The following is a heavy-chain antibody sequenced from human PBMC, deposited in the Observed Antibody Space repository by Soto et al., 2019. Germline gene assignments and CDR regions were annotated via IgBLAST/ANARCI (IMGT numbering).Heavy chain of an antibody. D-gene: IGHD2-2*01. V-gene: IGHV3-23*01. Sequence: GGSLRLSCAASGFTFSSYAMGWVRQAPGKGLEWVSSMSLIGGNTYHADSVRGRFTISRDNSENTLYLQMNSLTAEDTAVYYCAKVRYCSSSTCYLSQLDYWGQGTLVTVSS. CDR3: AKVRYCSSSTCYLSQLDY. CDR1: GFTFSSYA. CDR2: MSLIGGNT. J-gene: IGHJ4*02.